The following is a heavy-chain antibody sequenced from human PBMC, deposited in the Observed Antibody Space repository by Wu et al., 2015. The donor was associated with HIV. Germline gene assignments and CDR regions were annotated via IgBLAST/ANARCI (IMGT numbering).Heavy chain of an antibody. D-gene: IGHD3-10*01. CDR2: ISAYNGNT. J-gene: IGHJ4*02. CDR1: GYTYTSYG. V-gene: IGHV1-18*01. Sequence: QVQLVQSGSEVKKPGASVKVSCKASGYTYTSYGINWVRQAPGQGLEWMGWISAYNGNTNYAQKFQDRVTMTTDTSTSTAYMEVRSLRSDDTAVYYCARMTYYYGSGSPTKFDYVGPGNAGHRL. CDR3: ARMTYYYGSGSPTKFDY.